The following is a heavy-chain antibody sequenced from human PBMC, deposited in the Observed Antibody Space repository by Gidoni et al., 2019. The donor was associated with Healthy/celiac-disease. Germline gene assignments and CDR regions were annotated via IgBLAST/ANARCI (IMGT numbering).Heavy chain of an antibody. J-gene: IGHJ4*02. CDR3: ARDEGIAVAGTTIDY. Sequence: QVQLVESGGGVVQPGRSLRLSCAASGFTFSSYGMHWVRQAPGKGLEWVAVIWYDGSNKYYADSVKGRFTISRDNSKNTLYLQMNSLRAEDTAVYYCARDEGIAVAGTTIDYWGQGTLVTVSS. D-gene: IGHD6-19*01. V-gene: IGHV3-33*01. CDR1: GFTFSSYG. CDR2: IWYDGSNK.